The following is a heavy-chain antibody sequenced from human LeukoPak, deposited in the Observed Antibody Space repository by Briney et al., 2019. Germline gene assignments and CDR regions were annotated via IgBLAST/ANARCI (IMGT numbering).Heavy chain of an antibody. J-gene: IGHJ4*02. CDR2: ISAYNGNT. CDR1: GYTFTSYG. Sequence: EASVKVSCKASGYTFTSYGISWVRQAPGQGLEWMGWISAYNGNTNYAQKLQGRVTMTTDTSTSTAYMELRSLRSDDTAVYYCALLLSTVTTSDYWGQGTLVTVSS. V-gene: IGHV1-18*01. D-gene: IGHD4-17*01. CDR3: ALLLSTVTTSDY.